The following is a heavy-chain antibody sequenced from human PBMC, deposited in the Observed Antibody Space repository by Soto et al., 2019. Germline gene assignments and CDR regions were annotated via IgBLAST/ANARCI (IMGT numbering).Heavy chain of an antibody. V-gene: IGHV4-4*07. CDR1: GSITSDF. CDR3: AREGVMGGTLLY. CDR2: IYISGST. Sequence: QVQLRESGPGLVRPSETLSLICNVSGSITSDFWTWIRQPAGKGLEWIGRIYISGSTNYNPSLRSLVTMSIATSRNQFSLRLSSVTAADTAIFFCAREGVMGGTLLYWGPGTLVTVSS. D-gene: IGHD3-16*01. J-gene: IGHJ4*02.